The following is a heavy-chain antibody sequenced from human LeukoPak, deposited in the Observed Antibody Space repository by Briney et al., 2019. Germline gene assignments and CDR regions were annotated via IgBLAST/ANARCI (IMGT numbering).Heavy chain of an antibody. Sequence: SETLSLTCTVSGYSISSGYYWGWIRHPPGKGLEWIGSIYHSVSTYYNPSLKSRVTISVDTSKNQFFLKLSAVTAADTAVYYCARGYCSSTSCYTWFDPWGQGTLVTVSS. J-gene: IGHJ5*02. CDR1: GYSISSGYY. CDR2: IYHSVST. V-gene: IGHV4-38-2*02. CDR3: ARGYCSSTSCYTWFDP. D-gene: IGHD2-2*02.